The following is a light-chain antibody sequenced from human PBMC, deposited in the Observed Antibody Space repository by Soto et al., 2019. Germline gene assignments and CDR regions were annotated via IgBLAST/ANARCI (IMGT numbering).Light chain of an antibody. CDR2: EAS. CDR1: QSITNW. J-gene: IGKJ1*01. CDR3: QKNKSYRT. Sequence: DVQMTQSPATLSASVGDSVTITCRASQSITNWLAWYQLKPGKAPKLLIHEASNLHSGVSSRFTGSGSGTDFTPTIPSRHPENCAPSHCQKNKSYRTLDQGTRVDLK. V-gene: IGKV1-5*03.